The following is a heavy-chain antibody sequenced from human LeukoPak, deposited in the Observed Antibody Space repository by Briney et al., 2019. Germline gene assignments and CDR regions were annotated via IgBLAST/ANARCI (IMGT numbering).Heavy chain of an antibody. V-gene: IGHV1-46*01. J-gene: IGHJ4*02. CDR3: ARDRDALPAAMLTGFDY. D-gene: IGHD2-2*01. Sequence: ASVKVSCKASGYTFTSYYMHWVRQAPGQGLEWMGIINPSGGSTSYAQKFQGSVTMTRDTSTSTVYMELSSLRSEDTAVYYCARDRDALPAAMLTGFDYWGQGTLVTVSS. CDR2: INPSGGST. CDR1: GYTFTSYY.